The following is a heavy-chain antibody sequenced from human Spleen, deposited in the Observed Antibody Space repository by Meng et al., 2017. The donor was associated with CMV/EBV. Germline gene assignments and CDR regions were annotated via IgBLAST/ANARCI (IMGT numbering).Heavy chain of an antibody. CDR1: GFTFSSYA. CDR3: ARDLDIVVVPAAPTLYYYYGMDV. V-gene: IGHV3-23*03. Sequence: GESLKISCAASGFTFSSYAMSWVRQAPGKGLEWVSVIYSGGSSTYYADSVKGRFTISRDNSKNTLYLQMNSLRAEDTAVYYCARDLDIVVVPAAPTLYYYYGMDVWGQGTTVTVSS. J-gene: IGHJ6*02. CDR2: IYSGGSST. D-gene: IGHD2-2*03.